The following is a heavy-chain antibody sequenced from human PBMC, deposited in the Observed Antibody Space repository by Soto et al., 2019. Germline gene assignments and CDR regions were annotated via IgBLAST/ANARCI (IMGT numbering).Heavy chain of an antibody. CDR2: INHSGST. CDR3: ARERYGSGSYYLYGMDV. V-gene: IGHV4-34*01. J-gene: IGHJ6*02. Sequence: PSETLSLTCAVYGGSFSGYYWSWIRQPPGKGLEWIGEINHSGSTNYNPSLKSRVTISVDTSKNQFSLKLSSVTAADTAVYYCARERYGSGSYYLYGMDVWGQGTTVT. D-gene: IGHD3-10*01. CDR1: GGSFSGYY.